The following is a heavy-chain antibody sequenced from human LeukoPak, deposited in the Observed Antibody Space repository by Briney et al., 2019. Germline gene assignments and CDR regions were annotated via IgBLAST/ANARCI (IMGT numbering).Heavy chain of an antibody. Sequence: GGSLRLSCAASGFTFSSYWMSWVRQAPGKGLEWVANIKQDGSEKYYVDSVKGRFTISRDNAKNSLYLQMNSLRAEDTAVYYCARVSGRITMVRGRVDFDYWGQGTLVTVSS. V-gene: IGHV3-7*01. CDR3: ARVSGRITMVRGRVDFDY. J-gene: IGHJ4*02. CDR2: IKQDGSEK. D-gene: IGHD3-10*01. CDR1: GFTFSSYW.